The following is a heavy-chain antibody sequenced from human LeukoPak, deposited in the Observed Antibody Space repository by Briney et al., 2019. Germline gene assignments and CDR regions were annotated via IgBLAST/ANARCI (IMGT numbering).Heavy chain of an antibody. CDR1: GYTFTSYG. CDR3: ARVLADPWDDSSSSDFDY. Sequence: ASVKVSCKASGYTFTSYGISWVRPAPGQGLEWMGWISAYNGNTNYAQKLQGRVTMTTDTSTSTAYMELRSLRSDDTAVYYCARVLADPWDDSSSSDFDYWGQGTLVTVSS. J-gene: IGHJ4*02. CDR2: ISAYNGNT. V-gene: IGHV1-18*01. D-gene: IGHD6-6*01.